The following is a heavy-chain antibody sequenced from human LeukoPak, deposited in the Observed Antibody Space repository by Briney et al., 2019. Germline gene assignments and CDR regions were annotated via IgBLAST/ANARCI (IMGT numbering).Heavy chain of an antibody. J-gene: IGHJ2*01. CDR3: ARKAPHDNSGWYFDL. CDR2: ISTSGSTI. V-gene: IGHV3-11*01. D-gene: IGHD3-22*01. CDR1: GFTFSDYY. Sequence: GGSLRLSCAASGFTFSDYYMSWIRQAPGKGLEWISYISTSGSTIYYADSLKGRFTISRDNAKNSLYLQMNSLRAEDTAVYYCARKAPHDNSGWYFDLWGRGTLVTVSS.